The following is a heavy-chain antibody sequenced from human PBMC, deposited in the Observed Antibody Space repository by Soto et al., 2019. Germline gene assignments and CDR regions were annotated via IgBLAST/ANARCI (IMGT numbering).Heavy chain of an antibody. D-gene: IGHD3-3*01. CDR3: ARVLADDFWSGYMDV. CDR1: GYTFTSYG. J-gene: IGHJ6*02. CDR2: ISAYNGNT. Sequence: GASVKVSCKASGYTFTSYGISWVRQAPGQGLEWMGWISAYNGNTNYAQKLQGRVTMTTDTSTSTAYMELSSLRSEDTAVYYCARVLADDFWSGYMDVWGQGTTVTVSS. V-gene: IGHV1-18*01.